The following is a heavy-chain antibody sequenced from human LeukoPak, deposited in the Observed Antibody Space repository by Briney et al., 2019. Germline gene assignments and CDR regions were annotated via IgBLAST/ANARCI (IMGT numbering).Heavy chain of an antibody. CDR3: ARVKGPRITMIVATGGWFDP. Sequence: SSETLSLTCTVSGGSISSSSYYWGWIRQPPGKGLEWIGSIYYSGSTYYNPSLKSRVTISVDTSKNQFSLKLSSVTAADTAVYYCARVKGPRITMIVATGGWFDPWGQGTLVTVSS. V-gene: IGHV4-39*07. D-gene: IGHD3-22*01. CDR2: IYYSGST. J-gene: IGHJ5*02. CDR1: GGSISSSSYY.